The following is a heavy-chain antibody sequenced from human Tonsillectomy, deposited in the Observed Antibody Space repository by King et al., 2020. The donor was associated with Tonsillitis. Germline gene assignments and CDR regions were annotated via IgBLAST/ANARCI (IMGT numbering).Heavy chain of an antibody. J-gene: IGHJ4*02. V-gene: IGHV4-38-2*02. CDR2: IYHSGST. D-gene: IGHD4-17*01. CDR1: GYSISSGYY. CDR3: ARDPIPYGAATL. Sequence: QVQLQESGPGLVKPSETLSLTCAVSGYSISSGYYWGWIRQPPGKGLEWIGSIYHSGSTYYNPSLKSRVTISVDTSKNQFSLKLSSVTAADTAVYYCARDPIPYGAATLWGQGTLVPVSS.